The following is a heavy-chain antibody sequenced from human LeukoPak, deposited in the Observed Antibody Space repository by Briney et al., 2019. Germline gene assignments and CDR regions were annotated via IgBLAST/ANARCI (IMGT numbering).Heavy chain of an antibody. Sequence: GGSLRLSCAASGFTVRNNYMSWVRQAPGKGLEWVSVIRGSGDTPYYSDFVKGRFTVSRDNSKNTLYLQMNSLRAEDTAVYYCAKGYYASGSSLSAFDCWGQGTLVTVSS. CDR1: GFTVRNNY. D-gene: IGHD3-10*01. CDR3: AKGYYASGSSLSAFDC. V-gene: IGHV3-23*01. CDR2: IRGSGDTP. J-gene: IGHJ4*02.